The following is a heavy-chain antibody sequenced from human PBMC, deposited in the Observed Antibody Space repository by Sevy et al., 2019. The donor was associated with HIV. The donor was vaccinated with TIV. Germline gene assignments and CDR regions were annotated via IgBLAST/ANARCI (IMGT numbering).Heavy chain of an antibody. CDR3: ARAYCSGGSCYSLAY. J-gene: IGHJ4*02. D-gene: IGHD2-15*01. V-gene: IGHV1-18*01. CDR1: GYTFTIYR. Sequence: ASVKVSCQASGYTFTIYRIYWVRQAPGQGLEWMGWISPFNGDTNYSQKLQGRVTMITDTSTNTAYMEMRSLRSDETAVYYCARAYCSGGSCYSLAYWGQGTLVTVSS. CDR2: ISPFNGDT.